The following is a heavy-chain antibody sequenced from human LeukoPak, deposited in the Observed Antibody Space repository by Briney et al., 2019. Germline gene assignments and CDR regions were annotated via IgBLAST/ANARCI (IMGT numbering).Heavy chain of an antibody. CDR2: IYYSGST. CDR3: ARGGYSGYDSSVDP. Sequence: SETLSLTCTVSGGSISTYYWSWIRQPPGKGLEWIGYIYYSGSTNYNPSLKSRVTISLDTSKKQFSLELSSVTAADTAVYYCARGGYSGYDSSVDPWGQGTLVTVSS. V-gene: IGHV4-59*01. CDR1: GGSISTYY. D-gene: IGHD5-12*01. J-gene: IGHJ5*01.